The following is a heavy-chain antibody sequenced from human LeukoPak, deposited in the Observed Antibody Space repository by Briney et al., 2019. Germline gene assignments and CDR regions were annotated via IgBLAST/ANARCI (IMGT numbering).Heavy chain of an antibody. J-gene: IGHJ4*02. CDR2: ISAYNGNT. CDR3: ARVRSGIVATISHFDY. CDR1: GYTFTSYG. Sequence: ASVTVSCKASGYTFTSYGISWVRQAPGQGLEWMGWISAYNGNTNYEQKLQGRVTMTTATSTSTAYMDLRSLRSDDTAVYYCARVRSGIVATISHFDYWGQGTLVTVSS. V-gene: IGHV1-18*01. D-gene: IGHD5-12*01.